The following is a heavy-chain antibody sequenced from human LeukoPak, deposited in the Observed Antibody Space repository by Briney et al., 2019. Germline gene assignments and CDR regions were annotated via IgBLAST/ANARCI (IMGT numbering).Heavy chain of an antibody. J-gene: IGHJ4*02. CDR3: AKDLGSSWYYFDY. D-gene: IGHD6-13*01. CDR2: INPSGGST. Sequence: ASVKVSCKASGYTFTSYYMHWVRQAPGQGLEWMGIINPSGGSTSYAQKFQGRVTMTRDTSTSTVYMELNSLRAEDTAVYYCAKDLGSSWYYFDYWGQGTLVTVSS. V-gene: IGHV1-46*01. CDR1: GYTFTSYY.